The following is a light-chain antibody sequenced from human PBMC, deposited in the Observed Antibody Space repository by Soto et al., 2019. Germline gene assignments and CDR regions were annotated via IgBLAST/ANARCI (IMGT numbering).Light chain of an antibody. CDR2: RNN. J-gene: IGLJ3*02. Sequence: QSVLTQPPSASGTPGQRVTISCSGSSSNIGSNYVYWYQQLPGTAPKLLIYRNNQRPSGVPDRFSGSKSGTSASLAISGLRSEDEADYYCASWDDRLSGPWVFGGGTQLTVL. CDR3: ASWDDRLSGPWV. V-gene: IGLV1-47*01. CDR1: SSNIGSNY.